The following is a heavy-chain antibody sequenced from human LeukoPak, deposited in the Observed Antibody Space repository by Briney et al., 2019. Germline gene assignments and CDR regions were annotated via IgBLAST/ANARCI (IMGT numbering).Heavy chain of an antibody. CDR2: INLDGSQK. Sequence: PGGSLRLSCAASGFTFSNYWMAWVRQAPGKGPEWVANINLDGSQKYYVDSVKGRFTISRDNSKNTLYLQMNSLRAEDTAVYYCARGGGLDVWGQGATVTVSS. J-gene: IGHJ6*02. V-gene: IGHV3-7*04. CDR3: ARGGGLDV. CDR1: GFTFSNYW.